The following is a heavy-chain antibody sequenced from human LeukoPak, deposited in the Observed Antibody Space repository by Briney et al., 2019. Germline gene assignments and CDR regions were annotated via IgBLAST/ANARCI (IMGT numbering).Heavy chain of an antibody. CDR2: IIPIFGTA. CDR3: ARGSGWYPFDY. J-gene: IGHJ4*02. CDR1: GGTFSSYA. Sequence: ASVKVSCKASGGTFSSYAISWVRQAPGQGLEWMGRIIPIFGTANYAQKFQGRVTITTDESTSTAYMELSSLGSEDTAVYCCARGSGWYPFDYWGQGTLVTVSS. D-gene: IGHD6-19*01. V-gene: IGHV1-69*05.